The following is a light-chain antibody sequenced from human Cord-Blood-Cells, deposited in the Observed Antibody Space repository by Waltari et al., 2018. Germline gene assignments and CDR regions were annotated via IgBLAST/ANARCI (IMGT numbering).Light chain of an antibody. CDR3: QSYDSSNQV. J-gene: IGLJ3*02. Sequence: NFMLTQPHSVSESPGKTVTISCTRSSGSIARKYVQLYQQRPGSVPATVIYEDNQRPSGVPDRFSGSIDSSSNSASLTISGLKTEDEADYYCQSYDSSNQVFGGGTKLTVL. V-gene: IGLV6-57*03. CDR1: SGSIARKY. CDR2: EDN.